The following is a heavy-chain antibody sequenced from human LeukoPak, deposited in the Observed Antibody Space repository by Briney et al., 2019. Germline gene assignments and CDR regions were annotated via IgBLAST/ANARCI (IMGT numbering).Heavy chain of an antibody. D-gene: IGHD3-10*01. CDR1: GFTFSNAW. CDR3: ARNLVRGVFDY. J-gene: IGHJ4*02. V-gene: IGHV3-15*01. Sequence: KPGGSLRLSCAASGFTFSNAWMSWVRQAPGKGLEWVGRIKSKTDGGTTDYAAPVKGRFTISRDDSKNTLYLQMNSLKTEDTAVYYCARNLVRGVFDYWGQGTLVTVSS. CDR2: IKSKTDGGTT.